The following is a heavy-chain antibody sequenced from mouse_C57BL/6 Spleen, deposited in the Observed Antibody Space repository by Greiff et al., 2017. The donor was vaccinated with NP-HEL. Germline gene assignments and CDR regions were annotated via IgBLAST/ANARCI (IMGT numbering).Heavy chain of an antibody. CDR2: IWSGGST. CDR3: ARNPPSSYDGYYHYAMDY. D-gene: IGHD2-3*01. Sequence: QVQLQQSGPGLVQPSQSLSITCTVSGFSLTSYGVHWVRQSPGKGLEWLGVIWSGGSTDYNAAFISRLSISKDNSKSQVFFKMNSLQADDTAIYYCARNPPSSYDGYYHYAMDYWGQGTSVTVSS. J-gene: IGHJ4*01. V-gene: IGHV2-2*01. CDR1: GFSLTSYG.